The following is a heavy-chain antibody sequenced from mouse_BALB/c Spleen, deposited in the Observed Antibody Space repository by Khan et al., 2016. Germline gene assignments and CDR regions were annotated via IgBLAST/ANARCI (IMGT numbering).Heavy chain of an antibody. CDR3: ARAYDWYFDV. CDR1: GYAFTNYL. D-gene: IGHD2-14*01. J-gene: IGHJ1*01. Sequence: QVQLKQSGAELVRPGTSVKVSCKASGYAFTNYLVEWVKQRPGQGLEGIGVINTGSGGTNYNEKFKGKTTLTGDKSTNTAYMQLSSLTSDDSAVYFCARAYDWYFDVWGAGTTVTVSS. CDR2: INTGSGGT. V-gene: IGHV1-54*01.